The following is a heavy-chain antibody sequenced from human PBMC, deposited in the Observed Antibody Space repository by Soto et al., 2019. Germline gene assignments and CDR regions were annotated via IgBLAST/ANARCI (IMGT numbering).Heavy chain of an antibody. J-gene: IGHJ6*02. CDR2: INTYNGNT. CDR3: ARWGVRISMVRGVNTDYYYYGMDV. V-gene: IGHV1-18*01. D-gene: IGHD3-10*01. Sequence: ASVKVSCKTSGYTFSSYGISWVRQAPGQGLEWMGWINTYNGNTNYAQKKQGRVTMTTDTSTSTAYMELRSLRSDDTAVYYCARWGVRISMVRGVNTDYYYYGMDVWGQGTTVTVSS. CDR1: GYTFSSYG.